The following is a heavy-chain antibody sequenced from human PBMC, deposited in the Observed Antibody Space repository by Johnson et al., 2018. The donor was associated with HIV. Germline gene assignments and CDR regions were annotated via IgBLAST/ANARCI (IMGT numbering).Heavy chain of an antibody. V-gene: IGHV3-15*01. CDR2: IKSKTDGGTT. D-gene: IGHD1-26*01. CDR3: DI. CDR1: GFTFSSYA. Sequence: VQLVESGGGVVQPGRSLRLSCAASGFTFSSYAMHWVRQAPGKGLEWVGRIKSKTDGGTTDYAAPVKGRFTISRDDSKNTSVYYCAKDRYGGSYPDAFDIWGQGTMVTVSS. J-gene: IGHJ3*02.